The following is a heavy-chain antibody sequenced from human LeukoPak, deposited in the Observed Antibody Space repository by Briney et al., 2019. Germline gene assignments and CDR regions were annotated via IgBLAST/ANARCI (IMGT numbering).Heavy chain of an antibody. Sequence: PSQTLSLTCTVSGGSISSGGYYWGWIRQPPGKGLEWIGSIYYSGSTYYNPSLKSRVTISVDTSKNQFSLKLSSVTAADTAVYYCARHHAGMVRGVQIYPRLHYYYGMDVWGQGTTVTVSS. CDR2: IYYSGST. CDR3: ARHHAGMVRGVQIYPRLHYYYGMDV. J-gene: IGHJ6*02. CDR1: GGSISSGGYY. V-gene: IGHV4-39*01. D-gene: IGHD3-10*01.